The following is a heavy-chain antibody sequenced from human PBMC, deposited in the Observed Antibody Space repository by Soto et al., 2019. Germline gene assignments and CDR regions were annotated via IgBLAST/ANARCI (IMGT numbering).Heavy chain of an antibody. D-gene: IGHD3-22*01. CDR1: GGSISSYY. J-gene: IGHJ4*02. Sequence: PSETLSLTCTVSGGSISSYYWSWIRQPPGKGLEWIGYIYYSGSTNYNPSLKSRVTISVDTSKNQFSLKLSSVTAADTAVYYCARGGYYDSSGYYSGHFDYWGQGTLVTVSS. CDR2: IYYSGST. V-gene: IGHV4-59*01. CDR3: ARGGYYDSSGYYSGHFDY.